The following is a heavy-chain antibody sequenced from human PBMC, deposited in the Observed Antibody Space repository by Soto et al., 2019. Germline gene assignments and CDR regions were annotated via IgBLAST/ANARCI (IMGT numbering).Heavy chain of an antibody. CDR1: GGSISSGGYY. V-gene: IGHV4-31*03. Sequence: ASETLSLTCTVSGGSISSGGYYWSWVRQHPGKGLEWIGYISTSGSTYYNPSLRSRVTMSVDTSKNQLSLKLSSVTAVDTAVYYCARIKGPYSSSWYEDYWGQGTLVTVSS. CDR3: ARIKGPYSSSWYEDY. J-gene: IGHJ4*02. D-gene: IGHD6-13*01. CDR2: ISTSGST.